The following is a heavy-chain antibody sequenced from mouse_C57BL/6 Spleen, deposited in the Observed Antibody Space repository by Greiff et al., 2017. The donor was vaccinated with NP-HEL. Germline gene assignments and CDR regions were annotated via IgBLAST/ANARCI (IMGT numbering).Heavy chain of an antibody. V-gene: IGHV1-85*01. J-gene: IGHJ2*01. CDR1: GYTFTSYD. CDR2: IYPRDGST. CDR3: ARGNSNFY. Sequence: LVESGPELVKPGASVKLSCKASGYTFTSYDINWVKQRPGQGLEWIGWIYPRDGSTKYNEKFKGKATLTVDTSSSTAYMELHSLTSEDSAVYFCARGNSNFYWGQGTTLTVSS. D-gene: IGHD2-5*01.